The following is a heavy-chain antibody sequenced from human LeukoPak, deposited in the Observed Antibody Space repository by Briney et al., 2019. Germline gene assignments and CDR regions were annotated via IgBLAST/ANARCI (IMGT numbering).Heavy chain of an antibody. CDR3: AKGMGLLWFGEFVDY. CDR1: GFTFSSYA. V-gene: IGHV3-23*01. D-gene: IGHD3-10*01. J-gene: IGHJ4*02. CDR2: ISGSGGST. Sequence: GGSLRLSCAASGFTFSSYAMSWVRQAPGKGLEWVSAISGSGGSTYYADSVKGRFTISRDNSKNTLYLQMNSLRAEDTAVYHCAKGMGLLWFGEFVDYWGQGTLVTVSS.